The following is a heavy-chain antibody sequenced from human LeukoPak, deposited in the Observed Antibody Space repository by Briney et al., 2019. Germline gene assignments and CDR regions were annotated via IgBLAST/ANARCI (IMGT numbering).Heavy chain of an antibody. V-gene: IGHV4-34*01. CDR2: INHSGST. J-gene: IGHJ6*03. CDR3: ARVPVSYYGWYMDV. Sequence: SETLSLTCAVYGGSFSGYYWSWIRQPPGKGLEWIGEINHSGSTNYNPSLKSRVTISVDTSKNQFSLKLSSVTAADTAVYYCARVPVSYYGWYMDVWGKGTTVTISS. D-gene: IGHD3-10*01. CDR1: GGSFSGYY.